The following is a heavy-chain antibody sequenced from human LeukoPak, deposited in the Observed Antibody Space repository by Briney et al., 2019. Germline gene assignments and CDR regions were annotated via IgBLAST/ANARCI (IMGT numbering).Heavy chain of an antibody. Sequence: GGSLRLSCAASGFSFSSHWMSWVRQAPGKGLEWVANINQDGREKQYVDSVKGRFTISRDNAKNSLYLQMNSLRAEDTALYYCAKGTSSWHEFDYWGQGTLVTVSS. CDR3: AKGTSSWHEFDY. D-gene: IGHD6-13*01. CDR1: GFSFSSHW. V-gene: IGHV3-7*03. CDR2: INQDGREK. J-gene: IGHJ4*02.